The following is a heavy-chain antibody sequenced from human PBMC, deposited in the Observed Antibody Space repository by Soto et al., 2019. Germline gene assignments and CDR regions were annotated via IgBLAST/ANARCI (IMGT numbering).Heavy chain of an antibody. CDR2: IIPIFGTA. V-gene: IGHV1-69*01. J-gene: IGHJ4*02. D-gene: IGHD1-26*01. CDR1: GGTFSSYA. Sequence: QVQLVQSGAEVKKPGSSVKVSCKASGGTFSSYAISWVRQAPGQGLEWMGGIIPIFGTANYAQKFQGRVTITADESTSTAYMELSSLRSEDTAVYYCTSATPAELYSGSYYGYWGQGTLVTVSS. CDR3: TSATPAELYSGSYYGY.